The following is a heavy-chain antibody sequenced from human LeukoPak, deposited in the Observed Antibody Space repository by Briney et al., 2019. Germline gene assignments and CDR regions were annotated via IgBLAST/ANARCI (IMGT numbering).Heavy chain of an antibody. D-gene: IGHD5-12*01. V-gene: IGHV1-46*01. J-gene: IGHJ4*02. CDR1: GGTFSSYA. CDR2: IRPSGGST. Sequence: VASVKVSCKASGGTFSSYAISWVRQAPGQGLEWMGIIRPSGGSTSYAQKFQGRVTMTRDTSTSTVYMELSSLRSEDTAVYYCARDLGGYDSAGFDYWGQGTLVTVSS. CDR3: ARDLGGYDSAGFDY.